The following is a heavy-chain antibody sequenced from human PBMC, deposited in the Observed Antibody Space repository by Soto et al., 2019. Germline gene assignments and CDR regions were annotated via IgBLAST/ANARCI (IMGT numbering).Heavy chain of an antibody. J-gene: IGHJ4*02. Sequence: GSLRLSCAASGFTFTSYAMTWVRQGPGKGLEWVSSIGTTTGDLLYADSVKGRFTISRDNSRNTLYLQMNSLRTEDTAIYYCAKRSPSGTYYFDYWGQGTLVTVS. CDR1: GFTFTSYA. V-gene: IGHV3-23*01. CDR2: IGTTTGDL. D-gene: IGHD1-26*01. CDR3: AKRSPSGTYYFDY.